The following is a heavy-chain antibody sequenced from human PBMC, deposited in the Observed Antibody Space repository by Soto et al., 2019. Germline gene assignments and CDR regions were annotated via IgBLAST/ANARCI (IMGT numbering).Heavy chain of an antibody. V-gene: IGHV3-7*01. CDR1: GFIFSSYW. Sequence: PGGSLRLSCAASGFIFSSYWMSWVRQAPGKGLECVAIIKEDGSEKYYVGSVEGRFTISRDNSKNSLYLQMNSLRADDTAVYYCARDGNGESRVAFDVWGQGTMVTVSS. CDR3: ARDGNGESRVAFDV. CDR2: IKEDGSEK. J-gene: IGHJ3*01. D-gene: IGHD2-8*01.